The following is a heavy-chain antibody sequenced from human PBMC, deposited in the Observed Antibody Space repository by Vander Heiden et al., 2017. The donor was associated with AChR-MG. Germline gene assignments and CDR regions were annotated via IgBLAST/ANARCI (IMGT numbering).Heavy chain of an antibody. J-gene: IGHJ3*02. D-gene: IGHD3-22*01. CDR1: GDSINSFTYY. CDR2: IYYSGST. Sequence: QVQLQESVPGLVKPSQTLSLTCTVSGDSINSFTYYWSWIRQHSGKGLEWIGYIYYSGSTYYNPSLKSRVTISVDTSKNQFSLKLSSVTAADTAVYYCARGGASSNYCEDAFDIWGQGTMVTVSS. CDR3: ARGGASSNYCEDAFDI. V-gene: IGHV4-31*03.